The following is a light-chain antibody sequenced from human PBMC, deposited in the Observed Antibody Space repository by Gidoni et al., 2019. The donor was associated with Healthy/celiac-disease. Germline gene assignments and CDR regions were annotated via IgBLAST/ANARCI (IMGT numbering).Light chain of an antibody. CDR2: DAS. CDR1: QSVSSY. V-gene: IGKV3-11*01. CDR3: QQRSNWPLT. Sequence: IVLTQSPATLSLSPGERATLSCRASQSVSSYLAWYQQKPGQAPRLLIYDASNRATGIPARFSGSGSGTDFTLTISSLEPEDFAVYYCQQRSNWPLTFGGATKLEIK. J-gene: IGKJ4*01.